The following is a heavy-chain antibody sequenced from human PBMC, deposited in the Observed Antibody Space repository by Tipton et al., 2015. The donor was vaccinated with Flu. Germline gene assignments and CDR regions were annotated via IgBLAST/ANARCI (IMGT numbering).Heavy chain of an antibody. CDR3: ASFISEYNWNYGEGLDY. CDR2: IFYSGSL. CDR1: GDALSSSGYY. Sequence: TLSLTCTVSGDALSSSGYYWSWIRRPPGKGLEWIGYIFYSGSLYYNPSLESRVRISIDTTQNEVSLKLTSVTVADTAVYYCASFISEYNWNYGEGLDYWGQGTLVTVSS. J-gene: IGHJ4*02. V-gene: IGHV4-31*03. D-gene: IGHD1-7*01.